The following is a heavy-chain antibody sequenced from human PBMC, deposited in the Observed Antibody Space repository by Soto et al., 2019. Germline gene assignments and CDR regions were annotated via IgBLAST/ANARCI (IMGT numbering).Heavy chain of an antibody. CDR2: IWLDGSNK. CDR1: GFTFSSYG. D-gene: IGHD4-4*01. J-gene: IGHJ5*02. V-gene: IGHV3-33*06. Sequence: GGSLRLSCAASGFTFSSYGMHWVRQAPGKGLEWVAVIWLDGSNKYYADSVKGRFTISRDNSKNTLYLQMNSLRAEDTAVYYCAKEGLHGPRDWFDPWGQGTLLTVSS. CDR3: AKEGLHGPRDWFDP.